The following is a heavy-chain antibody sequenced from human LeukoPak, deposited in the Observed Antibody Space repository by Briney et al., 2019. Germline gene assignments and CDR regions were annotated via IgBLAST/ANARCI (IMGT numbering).Heavy chain of an antibody. CDR1: GFTFSSYW. Sequence: PGGSLRLSCEASGFTFSSYWMHWVRQAPGKGLVWVSRINGDGSSTYDADSVKGRFTISRDNAKNTVYLQMNSLRDEDTAVYYCATDPYSSSWYWSFDLWGRGTLVTVSS. CDR2: INGDGSST. J-gene: IGHJ2*01. CDR3: ATDPYSSSWYWSFDL. V-gene: IGHV3-74*01. D-gene: IGHD6-13*01.